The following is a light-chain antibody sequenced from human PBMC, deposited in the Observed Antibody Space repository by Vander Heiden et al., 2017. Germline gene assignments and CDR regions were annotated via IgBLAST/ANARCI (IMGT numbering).Light chain of an antibody. J-gene: IGKJ4*01. CDR1: QGVSNF. CDR3: QQRSDWPLT. V-gene: IGKV3-11*01. Sequence: DIVLTQSPATLSLSPGERATLSCRASQGVSNFLAWYQQKLGQAPRLLIYDASNRATGIPARFSGSGSGTDFTLTISSLEPEDFAVYYCQQRSDWPLTFGGGTKVEIK. CDR2: DAS.